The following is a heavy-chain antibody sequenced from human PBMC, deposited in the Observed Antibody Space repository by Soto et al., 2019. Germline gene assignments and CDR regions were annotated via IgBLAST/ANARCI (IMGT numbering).Heavy chain of an antibody. CDR3: AKDRDYYDSSGYYSDFDY. V-gene: IGHV3-23*01. D-gene: IGHD3-22*01. CDR2: IRGSGDNT. Sequence: GGSLRLSCAASGFTFSSYAMNWVRQAPGKGLEWVSGIRGSGDNTFYSHSVKGRFTISRDNSKNTLYLQMNSLRAEDTAVYYCAKDRDYYDSSGYYSDFDYWGQGTLVTVSS. J-gene: IGHJ4*02. CDR1: GFTFSSYA.